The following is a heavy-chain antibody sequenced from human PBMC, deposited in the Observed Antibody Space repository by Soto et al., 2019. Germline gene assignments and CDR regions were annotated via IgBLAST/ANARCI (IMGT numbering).Heavy chain of an antibody. CDR3: ARGGYYDSSGRTYYYGMDV. V-gene: IGHV1-69*01. CDR1: GGSFISYA. J-gene: IGHJ6*02. Sequence: VKVSYKASGGSFISYAISWVRQAPGQGLEWMGGIIPIFGTANYAQKFQGRVTITADESTSTAYMELSSLRSEDTAVYYCARGGYYDSSGRTYYYGMDVWGQGTTVTVSS. D-gene: IGHD3-22*01. CDR2: IIPIFGTA.